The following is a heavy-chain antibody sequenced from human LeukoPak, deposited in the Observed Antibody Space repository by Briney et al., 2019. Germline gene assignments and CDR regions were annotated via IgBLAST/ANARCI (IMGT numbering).Heavy chain of an antibody. CDR3: AKDGGRYYGSGSYFGYFDY. D-gene: IGHD3-10*01. CDR1: RFTFSTYW. Sequence: SGGSLRLSCAASRFTFSTYWMSWVRQAPGKGLEWVANIKQDGSETYYVDSVKGRLTISRDNSKNTLYVQMNSLRAEDTAVYYCAKDGGRYYGSGSYFGYFDYWGQGTLVTVSS. CDR2: IKQDGSET. V-gene: IGHV3-7*01. J-gene: IGHJ4*02.